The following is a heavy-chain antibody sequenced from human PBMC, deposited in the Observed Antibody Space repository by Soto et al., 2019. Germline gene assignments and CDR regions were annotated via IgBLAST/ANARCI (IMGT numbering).Heavy chain of an antibody. J-gene: IGHJ5*02. CDR1: GGSVTNSSYY. D-gene: IGHD3-10*01. Sequence: ASETLSLTCTVSGGSVTNSSYYWGWIRQPPGKGLEWIGYIYHSGSTYYNPSLKSRVTISVDRSKNQFSLKLSSVTAADTAVYYCASLRRITMVRGRDNWFDPWGQGTLVTVSS. CDR3: ASLRRITMVRGRDNWFDP. CDR2: IYHSGST. V-gene: IGHV4-30-2*01.